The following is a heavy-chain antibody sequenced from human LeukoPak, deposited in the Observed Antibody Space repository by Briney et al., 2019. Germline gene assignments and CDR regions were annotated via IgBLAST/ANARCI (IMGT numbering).Heavy chain of an antibody. CDR3: ARTIVGSGSPVDY. J-gene: IGHJ4*02. CDR2: MNPNSGNT. V-gene: IGHV1-8*01. D-gene: IGHD3-10*01. CDR1: GYTFTSYD. Sequence: GSVKVSCKASGYTFTSYDINWVRQATGQGLEWMGWMNPNSGNTGYAQKFQGRVTMTRNTSISTAYMELSSLRSEDTAVYYCARTIVGSGSPVDYWGQGTLVTVSS.